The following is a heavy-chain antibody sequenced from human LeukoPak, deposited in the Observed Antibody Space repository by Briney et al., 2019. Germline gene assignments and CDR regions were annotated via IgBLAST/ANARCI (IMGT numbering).Heavy chain of an antibody. Sequence: ASVKVSCKASGYTFTGYYMHWVRQAPGQGLEWMGWINPNSGGTNYAQKFQGRVTMTRDTSISTAYMELSRLRSDDTAVYYCARRPYSSSWYDPWGQGTLVTVSS. D-gene: IGHD6-13*01. J-gene: IGHJ5*02. CDR3: ARRPYSSSWYDP. CDR1: GYTFTGYY. CDR2: INPNSGGT. V-gene: IGHV1-2*02.